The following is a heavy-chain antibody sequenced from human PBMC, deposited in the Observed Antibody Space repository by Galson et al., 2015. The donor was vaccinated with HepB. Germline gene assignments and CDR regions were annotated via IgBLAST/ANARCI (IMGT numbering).Heavy chain of an antibody. CDR1: GYTFTSYY. CDR2: INPSGGST. J-gene: IGHJ4*02. V-gene: IGHV1-46*01. Sequence: SVKVSCKASGYTFTSYYMHWVRQAPGQGLEWMGIINPSGGSTSYAQKFQGRVTMTRDTSTSTVYMELSSLRSEDTAVYYCARGWGVEQQLVFPFDYWGQGTLVTVSS. D-gene: IGHD6-13*01. CDR3: ARGWGVEQQLVFPFDY.